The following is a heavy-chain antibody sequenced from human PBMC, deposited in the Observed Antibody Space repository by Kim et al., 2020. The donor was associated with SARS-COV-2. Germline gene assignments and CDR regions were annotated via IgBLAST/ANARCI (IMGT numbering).Heavy chain of an antibody. V-gene: IGHV3-13*01. D-gene: IGHD3-16*01. Sequence: GGSLRLSCAASGFTFSSYDMHWVRQATGKGLEWVSAIGTAGDTYYPGSVKGRFTISRENAKNSLYLQMNSLRAGDTAVYYCARGGDSNYYYYMDVWGKGTTVTVSS. CDR2: IGTAGDT. CDR1: GFTFSSYD. J-gene: IGHJ6*03. CDR3: ARGGDSNYYYYMDV.